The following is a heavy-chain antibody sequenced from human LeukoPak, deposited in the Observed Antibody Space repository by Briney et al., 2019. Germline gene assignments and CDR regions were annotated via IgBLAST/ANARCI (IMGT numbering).Heavy chain of an antibody. CDR2: ISGSGGST. CDR1: GFTFSSYA. CDR3: ARRVRTYYYYGMDV. Sequence: GGSLRLSCAASGFTFSSYAMSWVRQAPGKGLEWVSAISGSGGSTYYADSVKGRFTISRDNSKNTLYLQMNSLRAEDTAVYYCARRVRTYYYYGMDVWGQGTTVTVSS. J-gene: IGHJ6*02. V-gene: IGHV3-23*01. D-gene: IGHD3-10*02.